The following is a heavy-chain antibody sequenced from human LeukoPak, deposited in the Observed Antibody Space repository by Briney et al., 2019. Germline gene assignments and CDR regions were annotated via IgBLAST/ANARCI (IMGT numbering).Heavy chain of an antibody. CDR1: GFTFRCYV. CDR3: AKALGIAVAGRGDY. Sequence: PGGSLRLSCEASGFTFRCYVMSWVRQTPGKGLEWVSAISGSTGSTYYADSVKGRFTISRDNSKNTLYLQMNSLRAEDTAVYYCAKALGIAVAGRGDYWGQGTLVTVSS. CDR2: ISGSTGST. J-gene: IGHJ4*02. D-gene: IGHD6-19*01. V-gene: IGHV3-23*01.